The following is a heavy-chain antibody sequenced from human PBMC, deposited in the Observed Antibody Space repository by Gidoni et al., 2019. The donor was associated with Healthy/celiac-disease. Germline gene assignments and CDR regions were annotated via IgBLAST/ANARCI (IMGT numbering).Heavy chain of an antibody. Sequence: EVQLVESGGGVVRPGGSLRLSCAAAGFTFDDDGMSWVRQAPGRGLGWSPGINWNGGRLGVADSVKGRFTISRDNAKTSCYLQMNRRRAEDPALYHCARGRDSGGKSALDSWGQGTLVTVSS. D-gene: IGHD4-17*01. J-gene: IGHJ4*02. V-gene: IGHV3-20*01. CDR2: INWNGGRL. CDR1: GFTFDDDG. CDR3: ARGRDSGGKSALDS.